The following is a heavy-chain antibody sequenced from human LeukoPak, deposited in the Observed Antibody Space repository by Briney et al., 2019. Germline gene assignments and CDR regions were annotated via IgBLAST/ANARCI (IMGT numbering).Heavy chain of an antibody. CDR3: ARDGPGVETGGPQQTWFDP. V-gene: IGHV1-18*01. CDR2: VSAYNGNT. J-gene: IGHJ5*02. D-gene: IGHD6-13*01. Sequence: ASVKVSCTASGYTFTSYGFSWVRQAPGQGLEWMGWVSAYNGNTNYAQKFQGRVTLTTDTSTSTAYMELRSLTSDDTAVYYCARDGPGVETGGPQQTWFDPWGQGTLVTVSS. CDR1: GYTFTSYG.